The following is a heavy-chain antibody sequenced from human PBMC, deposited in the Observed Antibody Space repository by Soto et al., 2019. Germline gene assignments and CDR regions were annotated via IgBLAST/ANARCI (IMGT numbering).Heavy chain of an antibody. CDR3: AQGSPGVADAPEY. D-gene: IGHD2-15*01. CDR2: ASGSGSGT. Sequence: GGSLRLSCAASGFTFSDFDMAWVRQAPGKGLEWVSSASGSGSGTYYADSVKGRFTISRDNSKNTLFLHMTNLRAGDTALYFCAQGSPGVADAPEYCRQGTLVTV. CDR1: GFTFSDFD. J-gene: IGHJ4*02. V-gene: IGHV3-23*01.